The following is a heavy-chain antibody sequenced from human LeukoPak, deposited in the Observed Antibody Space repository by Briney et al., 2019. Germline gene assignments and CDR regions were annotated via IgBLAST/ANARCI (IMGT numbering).Heavy chain of an antibody. V-gene: IGHV3-7*01. CDR1: GFTFSNYW. J-gene: IGHJ4*02. CDR2: IKQDGSGK. D-gene: IGHD3-3*01. Sequence: GGSLRLSCAASGFTFSNYWMSWVRQAPGKGLEWVANIKQDGSGKYYVDSVKGRFTISRDNAKNSLYLQMNSLRAEDTAVYYCARDLSGITTFGGYFDYWGQGTLVTVSS. CDR3: ARDLSGITTFGGYFDY.